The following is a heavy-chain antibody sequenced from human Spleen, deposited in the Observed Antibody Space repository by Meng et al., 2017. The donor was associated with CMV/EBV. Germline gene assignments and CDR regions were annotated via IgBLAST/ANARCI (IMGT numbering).Heavy chain of an antibody. D-gene: IGHD6-19*01. J-gene: IGHJ4*02. CDR2: INPSGGRT. CDR3: ARERANTRWLDY. Sequence: ASVKVSCKASGYTFTAFYMHWVRQAPGQGLEWMGIINPSGGRTTYAQKFQGRVTMTRDSSTSTVYMELSSLRSEDTAVYYCARERANTRWLDYWGQGTLVTVSS. V-gene: IGHV1-46*01. CDR1: GYTFTAFY.